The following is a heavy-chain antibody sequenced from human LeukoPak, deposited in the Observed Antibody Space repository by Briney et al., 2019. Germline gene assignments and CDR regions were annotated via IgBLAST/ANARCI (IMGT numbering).Heavy chain of an antibody. D-gene: IGHD6-13*01. CDR3: AKVSSSWYLDSDAFDI. CDR1: GFTSSSYA. V-gene: IGHV3-23*01. Sequence: GGSLRLSCAASGFTSSSYAMSWVRQAPGKGLEWVSAISGSGGSTYYADSVKGRFTISRDNSKNTLYLQMNSLRAEDTAVYYCAKVSSSWYLDSDAFDIWGQGTMVTVSS. J-gene: IGHJ3*02. CDR2: ISGSGGST.